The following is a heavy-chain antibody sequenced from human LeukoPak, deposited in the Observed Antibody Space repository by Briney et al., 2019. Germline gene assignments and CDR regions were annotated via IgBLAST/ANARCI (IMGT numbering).Heavy chain of an antibody. Sequence: PGGSLRLSCAASGFTFSSYAMSWVRQAPGKGLEWVSAISGSGGSTYYADSVKGRFTISRDNSKNTLYLQMNSLRAEDTAVYYCAKGQTRTLAVAGTFDYWGQGTLVAVSS. J-gene: IGHJ4*02. V-gene: IGHV3-23*01. CDR1: GFTFSSYA. D-gene: IGHD6-19*01. CDR2: ISGSGGST. CDR3: AKGQTRTLAVAGTFDY.